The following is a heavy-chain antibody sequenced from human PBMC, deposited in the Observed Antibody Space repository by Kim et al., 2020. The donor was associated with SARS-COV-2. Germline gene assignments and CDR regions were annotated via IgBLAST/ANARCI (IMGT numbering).Heavy chain of an antibody. J-gene: IGHJ3*01. V-gene: IGHV3-66*04. CDR1: EFTVSSNY. CDR3: ARQGDSSAYYDYPFHL. D-gene: IGHD3-22*01. Sequence: GGSLRLSCAASEFTVSSNYMSWVRQVPGKGLEWVSVIYSSDDTYYADSVKGRFTISRDNSKNTLYLQMDSLRAEDTAVYYCARQGDSSAYYDYPFHLWGQGTMVTVSS. CDR2: IYSSDDT.